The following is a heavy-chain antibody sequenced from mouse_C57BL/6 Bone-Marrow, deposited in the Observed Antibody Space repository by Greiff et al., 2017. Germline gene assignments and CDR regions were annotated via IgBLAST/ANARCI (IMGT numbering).Heavy chain of an antibody. CDR3: ARNYDYRRGAMDY. V-gene: IGHV1-19*01. Sequence: VHVKQSGPVLVKPGASVKMSCKASGYTFTDYYMNWVKQSPGKSLEWIGVINPYNGGTSYNQKFKGKATLTVDKSSSTAYMELNSLTSEDSAVYYCARNYDYRRGAMDYWGQGTSVTVSS. CDR1: GYTFTDYY. J-gene: IGHJ4*01. CDR2: INPYNGGT. D-gene: IGHD2-4*01.